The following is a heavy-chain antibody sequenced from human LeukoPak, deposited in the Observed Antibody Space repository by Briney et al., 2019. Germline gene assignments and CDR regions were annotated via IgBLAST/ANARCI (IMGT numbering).Heavy chain of an antibody. CDR3: ARVFRHPSGWYEGNFDY. J-gene: IGHJ4*02. Sequence: SQTLSLTCAISGDSVSSNSAAWNWIRQSPSRGLEWLGRTYYRSKWYNDYAVSVKSRITINPDTSKNQFSLQLYSVTPEDTAVYYCARVFRHPSGWYEGNFDYWGQGTLVTVSS. CDR2: TYYRSKWYN. V-gene: IGHV6-1*01. D-gene: IGHD6-19*01. CDR1: GDSVSSNSAA.